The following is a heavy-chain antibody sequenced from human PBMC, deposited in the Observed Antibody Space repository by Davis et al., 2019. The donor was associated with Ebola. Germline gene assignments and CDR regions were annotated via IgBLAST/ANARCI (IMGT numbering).Heavy chain of an antibody. CDR3: ARAPSIAAQRGGLYYFDY. D-gene: IGHD6-6*01. V-gene: IGHV1-8*01. CDR1: GYTFTSYD. CDR2: MNPNSGNT. Sequence: ASVKVSCKASGYTFTSYDINWVRQATGQGPEWMGWMNPNSGNTGYAQKFQGRVTMTRNTSISTAYMELSSLRSEDTAVYYCARAPSIAAQRGGLYYFDYWGQGTLVTVSS. J-gene: IGHJ4*02.